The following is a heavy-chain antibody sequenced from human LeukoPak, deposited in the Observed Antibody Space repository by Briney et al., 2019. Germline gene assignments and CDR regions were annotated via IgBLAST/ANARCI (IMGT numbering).Heavy chain of an antibody. D-gene: IGHD3-9*01. J-gene: IGHJ4*02. CDR1: GYTFTGYY. CDR2: INPNSGGT. Sequence: ASVKVSCKASGYTFTGYYMHWVRQAPGQGLEWMGWINPNSGGTNYAQKFQGRVTMTRDTSISTAYMELSRLRSDDTAVYYCARAGGYFDWLSRPLDYWGQGTLVTVSS. V-gene: IGHV1-2*02. CDR3: ARAGGYFDWLSRPLDY.